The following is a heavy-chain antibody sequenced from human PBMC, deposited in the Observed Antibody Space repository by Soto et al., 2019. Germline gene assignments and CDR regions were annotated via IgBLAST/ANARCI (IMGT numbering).Heavy chain of an antibody. CDR2: IHPRDSDT. CDR1: GYYFSDYL. J-gene: IGHJ2*01. CDR3: ARQYYNFCSGSYSGSSYFDF. V-gene: IGHV5-51*01. Sequence: REALKISCQGSGYYFSDYLIGWVRQMPGRGLEWMGIIHPRDSDTKYSPSFRGHVTFSVDTSISTPFQYWNSLKASDTAIYYCARQYYNFCSGSYSGSSYFDFWSRGNLVTV. D-gene: IGHD3-3*01.